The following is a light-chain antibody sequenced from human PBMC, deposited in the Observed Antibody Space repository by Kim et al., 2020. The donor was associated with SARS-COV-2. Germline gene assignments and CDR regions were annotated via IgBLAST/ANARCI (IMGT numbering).Light chain of an antibody. J-gene: IGKJ1*01. CDR2: GAS. Sequence: IVMTQSPATLSVAPGERATLSCRASQSVSSNLAWYQQTPGQAPRLLMYGASTRATGIPARFSGSGSGTDFTLTISSLQSEDFAVYYCQQYDNWPGSFGLGTRVEI. CDR1: QSVSSN. V-gene: IGKV3-15*01. CDR3: QQYDNWPGS.